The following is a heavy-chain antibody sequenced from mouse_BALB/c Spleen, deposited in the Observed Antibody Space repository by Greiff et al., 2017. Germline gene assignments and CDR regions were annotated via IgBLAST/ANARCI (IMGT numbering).Heavy chain of an antibody. CDR1: GYTFTSYT. CDR2: INPSSGYT. Sequence: VKLVESGAELARPGASVKMSCKASGYTFTSYTMHWVKQRPGQGLEWIGYINPSSGYTNYNQKFKDKATLTADKSSSTAYMQLSSLTSEDSAVYYCAPIYYDYDEGYYAMDYWGQGTSVTVSS. CDR3: APIYYDYDEGYYAMDY. J-gene: IGHJ4*01. D-gene: IGHD2-4*01. V-gene: IGHV1-4*01.